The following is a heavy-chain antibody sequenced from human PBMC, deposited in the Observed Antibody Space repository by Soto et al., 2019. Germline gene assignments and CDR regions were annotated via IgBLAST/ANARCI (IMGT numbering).Heavy chain of an antibody. CDR3: ARGSSGNDAFDI. D-gene: IGHD6-19*01. CDR1: AFTFSDYY. Sequence: PGGSLRLSCAASAFTFSDYYVGWIRQAPGKGLVWVSRINGNGNSTSYADSVKGRFTISRDNAKNTLYLQMNSLRAEDTAVYYCARGSSGNDAFDIWGQGTMVTVSS. CDR2: INGNGNST. V-gene: IGHV3-74*01. J-gene: IGHJ3*02.